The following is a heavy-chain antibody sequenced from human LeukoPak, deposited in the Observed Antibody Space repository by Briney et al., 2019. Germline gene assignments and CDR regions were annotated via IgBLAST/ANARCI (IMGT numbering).Heavy chain of an antibody. CDR1: GFTFSSYW. CDR2: IKRDGSEE. CDR3: ARSRSAGY. V-gene: IGHV3-7*01. Sequence: GGLRLSCAASGFTFSSYWMSWVRQAPGKGLEWVANIKRDGSEEYYVDSVKGRFTISRDNAKNSLYLQMDSLRAEDTAVYYCARSRSAGYWGQGTLVTVSS. J-gene: IGHJ4*02.